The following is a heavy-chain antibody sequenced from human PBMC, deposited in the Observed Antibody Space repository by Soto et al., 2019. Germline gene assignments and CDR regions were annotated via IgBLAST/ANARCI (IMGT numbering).Heavy chain of an antibody. CDR3: AGGIIMIRAIGMDV. J-gene: IGHJ6*02. CDR2: IHPNSGGT. D-gene: IGHD3-10*01. CDR1: GYIFTGYY. V-gene: IGHV1-2*02. Sequence: ASVKVSCKASGYIFTGYYLHWVRQAPGQGLEWMGWIHPNSGGTNYAQKFQGRVTMTRDTSISTAYMELSRLRSDDTAIYYCAGGIIMIRAIGMDVSGQGTAVTVAS.